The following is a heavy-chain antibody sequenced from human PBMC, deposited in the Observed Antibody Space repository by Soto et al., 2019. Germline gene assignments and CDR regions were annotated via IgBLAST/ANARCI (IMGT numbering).Heavy chain of an antibody. Sequence: PSETLSLTCTVSGGSISSYFWSWIRQPPGRGLEWIGHIHYSGSTNYNPSLKGRVTISVDTSKNQVSLKLSSVTAADTATYFCARQVSSAWPPYYYDMDVWGQGTTVTVS. D-gene: IGHD6-25*01. CDR1: GGSISSYF. V-gene: IGHV4-59*08. CDR3: ARQVSSAWPPYYYDMDV. CDR2: IHYSGST. J-gene: IGHJ6*02.